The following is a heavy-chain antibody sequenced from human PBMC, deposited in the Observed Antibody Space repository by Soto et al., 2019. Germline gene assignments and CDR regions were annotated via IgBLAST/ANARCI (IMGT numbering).Heavy chain of an antibody. CDR1: GGSMSSSNW. J-gene: IGHJ4*02. CDR2: IHHSGST. CDR3: ATRGNLCTNAACYIRD. D-gene: IGHD2-8*01. V-gene: IGHV4-4*02. Sequence: QVQLQESGPGLVKPSGTLSLTCAVSGGSMSSSNWYSWVRQPPGKGLEWIGEIHHSGSTNYNPSLKSRLTISVDKSKNQFSLKLSSVTAADTAVYYCATRGNLCTNAACYIRDWGQGTLVTVSS.